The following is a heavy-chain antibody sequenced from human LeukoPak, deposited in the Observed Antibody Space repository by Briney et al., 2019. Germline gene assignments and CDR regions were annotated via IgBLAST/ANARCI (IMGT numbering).Heavy chain of an antibody. CDR3: VTNGGHTLKY. V-gene: IGHV4-4*02. CDR1: GDSISSDW. CDR2: VHDSGNT. J-gene: IGHJ4*02. D-gene: IGHD2-8*01. Sequence: TSETLSLTCAVPGDSISSDWWGWVRQPPGKGLEWIGEVHDSGNTHYNPSLRSRLLISVDKSKNQFSLKLCSVTAADTAIYYCVTNGGHTLKYWGQGTLVTVSS.